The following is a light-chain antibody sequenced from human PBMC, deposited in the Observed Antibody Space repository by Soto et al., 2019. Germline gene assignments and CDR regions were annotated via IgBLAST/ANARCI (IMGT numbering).Light chain of an antibody. V-gene: IGKV3-11*01. CDR2: DAS. CDR1: QSVSSN. J-gene: IGKJ4*01. CDR3: QQRSNWLT. Sequence: EMVVTQSPATLSVSPGERAALSCRASQSVSSNLAWYQQKPGQAPRLLIYDASTRATVIPARFSGSGSGTDFTLTISSLEPEDFAVYYCQQRSNWLTFGGGTKVDI.